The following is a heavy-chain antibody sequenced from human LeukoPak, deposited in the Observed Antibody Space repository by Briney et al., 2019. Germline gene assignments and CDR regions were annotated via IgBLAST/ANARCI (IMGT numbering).Heavy chain of an antibody. CDR2: IIPIFGIA. J-gene: IGHJ6*02. CDR3: ARSSKVLLWFGENYYYGMDV. V-gene: IGHV1-69*04. CDR1: GGTFSSYA. Sequence: SVKVSCKASGGTFSSYAISWVRQAPGQGLEWMGRIIPIFGIANYAQKFQGRVTIAADKSTSTAYMELSSLRSEDTAVYYCARSSKVLLWFGENYYYGMDVWGQGTTVTVSS. D-gene: IGHD3-10*01.